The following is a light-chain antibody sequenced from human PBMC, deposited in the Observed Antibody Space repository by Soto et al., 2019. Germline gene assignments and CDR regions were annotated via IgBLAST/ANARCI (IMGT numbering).Light chain of an antibody. CDR1: NSDVGGYNY. V-gene: IGLV2-14*01. CDR3: SSYTTSSTFVV. CDR2: DVT. Sequence: QSALTQPASVSGSPGQSITISCTGTNSDVGGYNYVSWYQQHPGKAPKLMIYDVTNRPSGVSNRFSGSKSGNTASLTISGLQSEDEADHYCSSYTTSSTFVVFGGGTKLTVL. J-gene: IGLJ2*01.